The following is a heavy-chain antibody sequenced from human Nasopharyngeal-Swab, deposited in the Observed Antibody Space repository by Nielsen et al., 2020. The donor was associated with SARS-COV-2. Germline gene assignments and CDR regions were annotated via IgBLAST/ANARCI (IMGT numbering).Heavy chain of an antibody. J-gene: IGHJ3*02. CDR2: ISYDGSNK. Sequence: WIRQPPGKGLEWVAVISYDGSNKYYADSVKGRFTISRDNSKNTLYLQMNSLRAEDTAVYYCAGGSSGYSYAFDIWGQGTMVTVSS. V-gene: IGHV3-30-3*01. CDR3: AGGSSGYSYAFDI. D-gene: IGHD3-22*01.